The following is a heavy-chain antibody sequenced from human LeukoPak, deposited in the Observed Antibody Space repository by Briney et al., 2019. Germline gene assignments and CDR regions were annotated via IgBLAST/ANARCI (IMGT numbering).Heavy chain of an antibody. D-gene: IGHD4-23*01. CDR2: ISLSGDAT. CDR1: GFTFRTHG. V-gene: IGHV3-23*01. J-gene: IGHJ4*02. Sequence: PGGSLRLSCAASGFTFRTHGMSWVRQAPGRGLEWVSSISLSGDATYYADSVKGRFTISRDNSKNTLYLQMNSLRAEDTAVYYCARGSSTVVYFDYWGQGTLVTVSS. CDR3: ARGSSTVVYFDY.